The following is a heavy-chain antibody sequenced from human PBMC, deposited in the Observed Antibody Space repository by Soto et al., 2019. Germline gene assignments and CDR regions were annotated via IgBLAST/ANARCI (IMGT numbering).Heavy chain of an antibody. CDR1: GDTISFYS. D-gene: IGHD3-10*01. J-gene: IGHJ4*02. V-gene: IGHV1-69*04. Sequence: QVQMVPSGAEVKRPGSSVKVSCKASGDTISFYSINWVRQAPGLGLEWMGRVNPILSMSNYAQRFQGRVMVTADKSTSTAYMELSGLRSEDTAMYYCAASYGSGYRAFDYWGQGALVTVSS. CDR3: AASYGSGYRAFDY. CDR2: VNPILSMS.